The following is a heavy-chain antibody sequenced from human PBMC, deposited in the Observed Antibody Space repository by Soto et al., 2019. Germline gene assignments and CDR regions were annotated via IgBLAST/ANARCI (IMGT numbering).Heavy chain of an antibody. CDR3: ARGTKYYYQGMDV. V-gene: IGHV4-59*01. Sequence: KPSETLSLTCTVSGDSINKYYWTWIRQPPGKGLEWIGYTYDSGSTSYNPSLKSRLTISVDTSKNQFSLKLKSVTAADTAVYYCARGTKYYYQGMDVWGQGTTVTVSS. CDR1: GDSINKYY. CDR2: TYDSGST. J-gene: IGHJ6*02.